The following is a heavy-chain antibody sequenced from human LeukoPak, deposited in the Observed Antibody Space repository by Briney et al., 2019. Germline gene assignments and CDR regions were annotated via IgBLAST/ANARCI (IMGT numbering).Heavy chain of an antibody. J-gene: IGHJ4*02. D-gene: IGHD1-26*01. CDR1: GFTFSSYG. V-gene: IGHV3-30*02. CDR2: IRYDGGNK. CDR3: AKVRIGSLIN. Sequence: PGLSLRLSCAASGFTFSSYGMHWVRQAPGKGLEWVAFIRYDGGNKYYADSVQGRFTISRDNSKNTLYLQMNSLRAEDTAVYYCAKVRIGSLINWGQGTLVTVSS.